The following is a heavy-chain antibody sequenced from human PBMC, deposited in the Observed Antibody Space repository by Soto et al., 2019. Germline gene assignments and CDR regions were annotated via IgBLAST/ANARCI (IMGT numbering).Heavy chain of an antibody. J-gene: IGHJ4*02. CDR2: IIPILGIA. CDR3: ATEVDCSGGSCPPFDY. Sequence: QVQLVQSGAEVKKPGSSVKVSCKASGGTFSSYTISWVRQAPGQGLEWMGRIIPILGIANYAQKFQGRVTITADKSTSTAYMELSSLRSEDTAVYYCATEVDCSGGSCPPFDYWGQGTLVTVSS. CDR1: GGTFSSYT. V-gene: IGHV1-69*08. D-gene: IGHD2-15*01.